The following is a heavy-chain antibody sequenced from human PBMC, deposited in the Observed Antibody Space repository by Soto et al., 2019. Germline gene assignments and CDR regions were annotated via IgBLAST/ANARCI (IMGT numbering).Heavy chain of an antibody. CDR1: GFTFTSSA. CDR2: IVVGSGNS. D-gene: IGHD6-6*01. V-gene: IGHV1-58*01. CDR3: AADDGYSGSSYGMDV. Sequence: SVKVSCKASGFTFTSSAVQWVRQARGQRLEWIGWIVVGSGNSNYAQKFQERVTITRDMSTSTAYMELSSLRSEDTAVYYCAADDGYSGSSYGMDVWGQGTTVTVSS. J-gene: IGHJ6*02.